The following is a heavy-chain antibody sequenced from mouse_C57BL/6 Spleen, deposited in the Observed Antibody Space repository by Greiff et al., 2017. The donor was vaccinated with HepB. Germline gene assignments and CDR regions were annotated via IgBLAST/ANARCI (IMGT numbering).Heavy chain of an antibody. CDR1: GFTFSSYG. J-gene: IGHJ3*01. V-gene: IGHV5-6*02. D-gene: IGHD3-2*02. CDR2: ISSGGSYT. CDR3: ARRAAQAIWFAY. Sequence: EVKLQESGGDLVKPGGSLKLSCAASGFTFSSYGMSWVRQTPDKSLEWVATISSGGSYTYYPYSVKGRFTISRDNAKNTLYLQMSSLKSEDTAMYYCARRAAQAIWFAYWGQGTLVTVSA.